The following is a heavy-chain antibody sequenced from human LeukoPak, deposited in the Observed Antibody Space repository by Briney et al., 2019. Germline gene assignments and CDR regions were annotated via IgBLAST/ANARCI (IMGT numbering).Heavy chain of an antibody. CDR1: GYTFTGYY. V-gene: IGHV1-2*02. D-gene: IGHD5-18*01. CDR3: ARDLKGGYSYGAYYFDY. Sequence: ASVKVSCKASGYTFTGYYMHWVRQAPGQGLEWMGWINPNSGGTNYAQKFQGRVTMTRDTSISTAYMEPSRLRSDDTAVYYCARDLKGGYSYGAYYFDYWGQGTLVTVSS. CDR2: INPNSGGT. J-gene: IGHJ4*02.